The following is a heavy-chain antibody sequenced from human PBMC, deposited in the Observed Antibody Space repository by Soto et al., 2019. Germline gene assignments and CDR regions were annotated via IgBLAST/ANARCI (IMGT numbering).Heavy chain of an antibody. CDR2: IIPIFGTA. CDR3: ARDKSHLEPNGGDY. J-gene: IGHJ4*02. D-gene: IGHD1-1*01. CDR1: GGTFSSYA. V-gene: IGHV1-69*06. Sequence: SVKVSCKASGGTFSSYAISWVRQAPGQGLEWMGGIIPIFGTANYAQKFQGRVTITADKSTSTAYMELSSLRSEDTAVYYCARDKSHLEPNGGDYWGQGTLVTVSS.